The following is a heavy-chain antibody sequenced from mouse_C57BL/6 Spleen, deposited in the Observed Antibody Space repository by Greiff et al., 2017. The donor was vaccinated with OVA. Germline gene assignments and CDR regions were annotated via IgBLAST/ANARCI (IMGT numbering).Heavy chain of an antibody. CDR1: GYPFTRYW. V-gene: IGHV1-69*01. Sequence: QVQLQQPGAELVMPGASVKLSCKASGYPFTRYWMHWVKQRPGQGLEWIGEIDPSDSYTNYNQKFKGKSTLAVDKSARAAKMQHSSLTSEDSVDYYCARWWTGTGAMEYWGKGTSVTVSS. D-gene: IGHD1-1*02. CDR3: ARWWTGTGAMEY. J-gene: IGHJ4*01. CDR2: IDPSDSYT.